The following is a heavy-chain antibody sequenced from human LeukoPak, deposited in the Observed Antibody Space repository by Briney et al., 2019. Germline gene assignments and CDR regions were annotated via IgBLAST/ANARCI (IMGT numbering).Heavy chain of an antibody. V-gene: IGHV3-7*01. D-gene: IGHD3-16*01. Sequence: GGSLRLSCAASGFSFSSYWMNWVRQAPGKGLEWVANIKPDGSDKYYVDSVKGRFTISRDNAKNSLYLQMNSLRAEDAAVYYCTAGALGYWGRGTLINVSS. J-gene: IGHJ4*02. CDR2: IKPDGSDK. CDR1: GFSFSSYW. CDR3: TAGALGY.